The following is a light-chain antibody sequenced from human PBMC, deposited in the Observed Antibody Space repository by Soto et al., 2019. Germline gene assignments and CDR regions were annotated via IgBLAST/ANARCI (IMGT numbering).Light chain of an antibody. J-gene: IGKJ2*01. CDR3: QQYGSSPET. V-gene: IGKV3-20*01. CDR1: QSIGGTY. CDR2: AAS. Sequence: EIVLTQSPGTLSLSPGERATLSCRASQSIGGTYLAWYQQNLGQAPRLLIYAASSRATGIPDRFSGNGSGTDFALTISRLEPEDFVMYYCQQYGSSPETFGQGTKLQIK.